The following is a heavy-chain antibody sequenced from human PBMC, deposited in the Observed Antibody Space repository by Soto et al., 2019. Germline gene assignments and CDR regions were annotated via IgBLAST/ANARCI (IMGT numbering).Heavy chain of an antibody. CDR2: INPSGGST. D-gene: IGHD3-22*01. CDR1: GYTFTSYY. Sequence: GASVKVSCKASGYTFTSYYMHWVRQAPGQGLEWMGIINPSGGSTSYAQKFQGRVTMTRDTSTSTVYMELSSLRSEDTAVYYCARDGLVDSSGYYFSDYWGQGTLVTVSS. CDR3: ARDGLVDSSGYYFSDY. V-gene: IGHV1-46*01. J-gene: IGHJ4*02.